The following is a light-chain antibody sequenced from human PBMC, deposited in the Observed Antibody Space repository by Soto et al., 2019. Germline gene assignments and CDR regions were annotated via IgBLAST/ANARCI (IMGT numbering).Light chain of an antibody. V-gene: IGKV3-15*01. Sequence: EIVMTQSPATLSVSPGERATLSCRASQSVSSNVAWYQQRAGQAPRLLMYDAATRATGLAARFSGSGSGTDVTLTISSLQSEDFAVYYCQQYDNWAPLTFGGGTKVEIK. CDR3: QQYDNWAPLT. J-gene: IGKJ4*01. CDR2: DAA. CDR1: QSVSSN.